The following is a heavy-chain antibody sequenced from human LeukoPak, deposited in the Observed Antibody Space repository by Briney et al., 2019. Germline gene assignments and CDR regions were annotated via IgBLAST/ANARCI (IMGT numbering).Heavy chain of an antibody. CDR2: IFYSGST. D-gene: IGHD6-19*01. J-gene: IGHJ3*02. CDR3: ARVGYGSGSPRRAFDI. CDR1: GGSISSYY. V-gene: IGHV4-59*01. Sequence: SETLSLTCTVSGGSISSYYWSWIRQPPGQGLEWIGYIFYSGSTNYNPSLKSRVTISVDTSKNQFSLKLSSVTAADTAVYYCARVGYGSGSPRRAFDIWGQGTMVTVSS.